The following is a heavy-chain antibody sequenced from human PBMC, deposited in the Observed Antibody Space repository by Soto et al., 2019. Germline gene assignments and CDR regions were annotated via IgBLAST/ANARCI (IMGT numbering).Heavy chain of an antibody. CDR1: AFSLSTGGVG. J-gene: IGHJ6*02. CDR3: IQSRCGGDCLQSYASYYYYGMDV. V-gene: IGHV2-5*02. Sequence: QITLKESGPTLVKPTQTLTLTCTFSAFSLSTGGVGVGWIRQPPGKALEWLALIYWDDDKRYSPSLRSRLTRTKDTSKTQVVLTMTNMDPVDTATYYCIQSRCGGDCLQSYASYYYYGMDVWGQWTTVTVSS. CDR2: IYWDDDK. D-gene: IGHD2-21*02.